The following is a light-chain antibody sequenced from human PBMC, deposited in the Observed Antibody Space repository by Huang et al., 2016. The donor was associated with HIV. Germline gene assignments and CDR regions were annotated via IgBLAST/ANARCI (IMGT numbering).Light chain of an antibody. J-gene: IGKJ1*01. CDR2: GAS. CDR1: ESISNN. V-gene: IGKV3-15*01. CDR3: QQYNNWPPWT. Sequence: EIVMTQSPATLSVSPGERATLSCRASESISNNLAWYQQKPGQAPRLRIHGASTRATGIPARFSGSGSGTEFTLTISSLQSEDFAVYYCQQYNNWPPWTFGQGTKVEIK.